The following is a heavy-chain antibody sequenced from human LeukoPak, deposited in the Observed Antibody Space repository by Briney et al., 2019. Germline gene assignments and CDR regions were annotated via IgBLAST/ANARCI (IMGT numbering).Heavy chain of an antibody. J-gene: IGHJ4*02. CDR1: GGSISSGGYS. V-gene: IGHV4-30-2*01. Sequence: SQTLSLTCAVTGGSISSGGYSWSWIRQPPGKGLEWIGYIYHSGSTYYNPSLKSRVTISVDRSKNQFSLKLSSVTAADTAVYYCARARGGVVVADYYFDYWGQGTLVTVSS. CDR2: IYHSGST. CDR3: ARARGGVVVADYYFDY. D-gene: IGHD2-15*01.